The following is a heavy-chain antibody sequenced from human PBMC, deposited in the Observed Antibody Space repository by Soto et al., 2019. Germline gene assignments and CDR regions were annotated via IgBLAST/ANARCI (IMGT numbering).Heavy chain of an antibody. V-gene: IGHV4-59*01. CDR1: GGSISGSY. Sequence: SETLSLTCSVSGGSISGSYWSWIRQSPGQGLEWLGYVYYTGSTNYSPSLRSRVSISVDTSKNEFSLRLSSVTAADTAVYFCARSVAVPGAHIDYWGQGTQVTVSS. J-gene: IGHJ4*02. D-gene: IGHD6-19*01. CDR3: ARSVAVPGAHIDY. CDR2: VYYTGST.